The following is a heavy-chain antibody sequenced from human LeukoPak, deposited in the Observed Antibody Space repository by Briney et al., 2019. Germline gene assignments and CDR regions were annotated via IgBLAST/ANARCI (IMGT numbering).Heavy chain of an antibody. CDR1: GYTLTELS. J-gene: IGHJ4*02. V-gene: IGHV1-24*01. D-gene: IGHD5-18*01. CDR2: FDPEDDET. Sequence: ASVKVSCKVSGYTLTELSMHWVRQAPGKGLEWMGGFDPEDDETIYAQKFQGRVTMTEDTSTDTAYMELSSLRSEDTAVYYCATDTAMAFGFDCWGQGTLVTVSS. CDR3: ATDTAMAFGFDC.